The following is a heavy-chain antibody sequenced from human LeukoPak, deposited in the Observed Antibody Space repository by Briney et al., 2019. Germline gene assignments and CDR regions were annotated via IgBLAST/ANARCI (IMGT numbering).Heavy chain of an antibody. CDR2: INHSGST. J-gene: IGHJ5*02. CDR1: VGSFSGYY. Sequence: PSETLSLTCAVYVGSFSGYYWSWIRQPPGKGLEWIGEINHSGSTNYNPSLKRRVTISVDTSKNQCSLKLSSVTAADTAVYYCARDRRIAAAGTGWFDPWGQGTLVTVSS. D-gene: IGHD6-13*01. V-gene: IGHV4-34*01. CDR3: ARDRRIAAAGTGWFDP.